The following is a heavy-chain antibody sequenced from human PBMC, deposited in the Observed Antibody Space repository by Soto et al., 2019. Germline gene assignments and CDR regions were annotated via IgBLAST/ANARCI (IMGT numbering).Heavy chain of an antibody. CDR2: IDPTTTEI. D-gene: IGHD7-27*01. V-gene: IGHV3-21*01. CDR1: GFNFGAFS. Sequence: GGSLRLSCAASGFNFGAFSLSWVRQAPGKGLEWVSSIDPTTTEIHYADSVEGRFSISRDNAKNSLYLQMISLRLEDTAVYYCARDYLTGDPRETFDSWGQGTLVTVSS. J-gene: IGHJ5*01. CDR3: ARDYLTGDPRETFDS.